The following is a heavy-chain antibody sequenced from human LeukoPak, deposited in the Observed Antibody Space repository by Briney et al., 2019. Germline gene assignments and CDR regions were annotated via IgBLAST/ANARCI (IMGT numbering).Heavy chain of an antibody. CDR1: GFAFSGSP. CDR3: TREAILDY. Sequence: GGSLRLSCAASGFAFSGSPVHWVRQASGKGLEWVGRIRGKPNNYATVYAASVTGRFTISRDDSKRTAYLQMNSLKTEDTAVYYCTREAILDYWGQGTLVTVSS. D-gene: IGHD5-18*01. CDR2: IRGKPNNYAT. V-gene: IGHV3-73*01. J-gene: IGHJ4*02.